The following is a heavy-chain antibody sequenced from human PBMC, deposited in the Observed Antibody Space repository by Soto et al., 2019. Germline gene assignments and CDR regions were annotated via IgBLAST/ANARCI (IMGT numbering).Heavy chain of an antibody. CDR3: KRFVISCIATTAYARADV. J-gene: IGHJ6*02. V-gene: IGHV4-61*01. CDR1: GCSVSSDTHY. CDR2: IYSSGST. D-gene: IGHD2-21*01. Sequence: SEPLSLTCPVSGCSVSSDTHYWSWIRQPPGKRLEWIGFIYSSGSTNYNPSLKSRVTMSVDTSKNQFSLKLRSVIVADTAVYHCKRFVISCIATTAYARADVWGQGTTVT.